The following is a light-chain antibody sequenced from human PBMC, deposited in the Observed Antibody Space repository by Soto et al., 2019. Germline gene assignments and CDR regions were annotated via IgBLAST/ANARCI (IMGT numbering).Light chain of an antibody. CDR3: QQCGSSPWT. CDR1: QSVGSN. J-gene: IGKJ1*01. CDR2: RAS. Sequence: EVVMTQFPATLSVSPGERATLSCRASQSVGSNVAWYQQKSGQAPRLLMFRASIRATGIPDRFSGGGSGTDFTLTISRLEPEDFAVYYCQQCGSSPWTFGQGTKVDIK. V-gene: IGKV3-20*01.